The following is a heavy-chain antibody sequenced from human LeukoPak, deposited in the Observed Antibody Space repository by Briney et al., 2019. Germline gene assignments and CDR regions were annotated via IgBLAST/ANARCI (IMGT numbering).Heavy chain of an antibody. CDR3: ARARNDYGDYVFDF. J-gene: IGHJ4*02. D-gene: IGHD4-17*01. CDR2: ISSSSSYI. V-gene: IGHV3-21*01. CDR1: GSTFTNNF. Sequence: GGSLRLSCAASGSTFTNNFMSWVRQVPGKGLEWVSSISSSSSYIYYADSLKGRFTISRDNAKNSLYLQMNSLRAEDTAVYYCARARNDYGDYVFDFWGQGTLVTVSS.